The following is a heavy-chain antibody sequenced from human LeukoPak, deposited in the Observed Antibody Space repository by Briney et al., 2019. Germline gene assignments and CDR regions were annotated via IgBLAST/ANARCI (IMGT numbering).Heavy chain of an antibody. J-gene: IGHJ4*02. CDR1: KFTFSNYA. CDR3: AKRSNFWTGYLDY. V-gene: IGHV3-23*01. Sequence: PGGSLRLSCTASKFTFSNYAMSWVRQAPGKGLERVSVISGSGGSTYYADSVKGRFTISRDNSKDTLFLQMNSLRTEDTAVYYCAKRSNFWTGYLDYWGQGTLVTVSS. D-gene: IGHD3/OR15-3a*01. CDR2: ISGSGGST.